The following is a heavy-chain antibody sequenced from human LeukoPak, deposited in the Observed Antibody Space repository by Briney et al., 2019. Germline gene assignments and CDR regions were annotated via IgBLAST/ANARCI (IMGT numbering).Heavy chain of an antibody. V-gene: IGHV4-34*01. CDR1: GGSFSGYY. CDR3: ARIHYGSGNDAFDL. J-gene: IGHJ3*01. D-gene: IGHD3-10*01. CDR2: INHSGST. Sequence: SETLSLTCAVYGGSFSGYYWSWIRQPPGKGLEWIGEINHSGSTNYNPSLKSRVTISVDTSKNQFSLKLSSVTAADTAVYYCARIHYGSGNDAFDLWGQGTMVTVSS.